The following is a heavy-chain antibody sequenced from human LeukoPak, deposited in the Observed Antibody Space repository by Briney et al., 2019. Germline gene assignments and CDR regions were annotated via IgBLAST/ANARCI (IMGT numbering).Heavy chain of an antibody. CDR3: ARVYGSGSYYYPH. CDR2: INPNSGGT. CDR1: GYTFTGYY. D-gene: IGHD3-10*01. V-gene: IGHV1-2*02. J-gene: IGHJ4*02. Sequence: ASVKVSCQASGYTFTGYYMHWVRQAPGQGLEWMGWINPNSGGTNYAQKFQGRVTMTRDTSISTAYMELSSLRSDDTAVYYCARVYGSGSYYYPHWGQGTLVTVSS.